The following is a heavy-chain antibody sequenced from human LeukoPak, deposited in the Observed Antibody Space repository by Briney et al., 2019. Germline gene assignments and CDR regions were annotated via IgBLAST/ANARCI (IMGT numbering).Heavy chain of an antibody. Sequence: GGSLRLSCAASGLTVSSNYMSWVRQAPGKGLEGVSVIYSGGSTYYADSVKGRFTISRDNSKNTLYLQMNSLRAEDTAVYYCARGSGYDSSGYLDYWGQGTLVTVSS. J-gene: IGHJ4*02. CDR1: GLTVSSNY. V-gene: IGHV3-53*01. CDR3: ARGSGYDSSGYLDY. D-gene: IGHD3-22*01. CDR2: IYSGGST.